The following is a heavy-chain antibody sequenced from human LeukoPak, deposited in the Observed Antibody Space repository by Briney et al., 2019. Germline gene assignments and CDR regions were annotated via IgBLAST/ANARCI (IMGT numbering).Heavy chain of an antibody. J-gene: IGHJ4*02. CDR2: INPTSGGT. CDR3: ARLSGSYYIFDY. Sequence: ASVKVSCKTSGYTFSGYYLHWVRQAPGQGLEWMGWINPTSGGTKFAQKFQGRVTMTRDTSISTAYMELYSLRSDDTAVYYCARLSGSYYIFDYWGQGTLVTVSS. V-gene: IGHV1-2*02. D-gene: IGHD1-26*01. CDR1: GYTFSGYY.